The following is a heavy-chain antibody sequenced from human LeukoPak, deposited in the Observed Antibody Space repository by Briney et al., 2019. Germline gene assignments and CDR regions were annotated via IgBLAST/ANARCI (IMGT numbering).Heavy chain of an antibody. Sequence: GESLKISCKGSGYSFTSYWIGWVRQMPGKGLEWMGIIYPGDSDTRYSPSFQGQVTISADKSISTAYLQCSSLKASDTAMYYCARHGSSIAARGVFDPWGQGTLVTVSS. CDR3: ARHGSSIAARGVFDP. CDR2: IYPGDSDT. J-gene: IGHJ5*02. CDR1: GYSFTSYW. D-gene: IGHD6-6*01. V-gene: IGHV5-51*01.